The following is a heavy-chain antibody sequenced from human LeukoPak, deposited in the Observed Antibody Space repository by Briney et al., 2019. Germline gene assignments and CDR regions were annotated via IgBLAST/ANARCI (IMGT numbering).Heavy chain of an antibody. CDR3: TTDAAWYY. V-gene: IGHV1-46*01. CDR2: INPSGGST. CDR1: GYTFTSYY. Sequence: ASVKVSCKASGYTFTSYYLHWVRQAPGQGLEWVGFINPSGGSTTYAQDFRGRVIMTRDTSTSTVFMELSSLRSEDTAVYYCTTDAAWYYWGQGTLVTVSP. J-gene: IGHJ4*02. D-gene: IGHD1-14*01.